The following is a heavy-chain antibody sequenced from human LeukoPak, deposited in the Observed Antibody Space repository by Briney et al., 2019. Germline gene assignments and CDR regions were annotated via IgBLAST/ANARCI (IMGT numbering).Heavy chain of an antibody. V-gene: IGHV4-4*07. CDR2: IYSSGNT. D-gene: IGHD3-16*01. CDR1: GGSISSYY. CDR3: ARSVLDETYYMDV. Sequence: SETPSLTCTVSGGSISSYYWSWIRQPPGKGLEWIGRIYSSGNTNYNPSLKSRVTMSVDTSKNQFSLKLNSLTAADTAVYYCARSVLDETYYMDVWGKGTSVTVSS. J-gene: IGHJ6*03.